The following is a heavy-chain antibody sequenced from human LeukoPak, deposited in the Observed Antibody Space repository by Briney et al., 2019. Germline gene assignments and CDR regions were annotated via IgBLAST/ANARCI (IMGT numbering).Heavy chain of an antibody. CDR3: AREAYCSSTSCYIYFDY. J-gene: IGHJ4*02. D-gene: IGHD2-2*02. CDR1: GFTFSSYS. Sequence: GSLRLSCAASGFTFSSYSMNWVRQAPGKGLEWVSTISSSSSYIYYADSVKGRFTISRDNAKNSLYLQMNSLRAEDTAVYYCAREAYCSSTSCYIYFDYWGQGTLVTVSS. CDR2: ISSSSSYI. V-gene: IGHV3-21*01.